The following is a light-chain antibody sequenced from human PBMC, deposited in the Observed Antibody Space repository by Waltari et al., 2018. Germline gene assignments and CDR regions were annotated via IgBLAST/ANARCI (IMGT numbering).Light chain of an antibody. V-gene: IGLV3-19*01. Sequence: SSELTQDPAVSVALGQTVRITCQGASLRTYYVSWFHQKPGQDPALVIYGKNNRPSGIPDRFSASSSGSTASLTIIGAQAEDEADYYCHSRDSSGNVLIGGGTKLTVV. CDR3: HSRDSSGNVL. J-gene: IGLJ2*01. CDR2: GKN. CDR1: SLRTYY.